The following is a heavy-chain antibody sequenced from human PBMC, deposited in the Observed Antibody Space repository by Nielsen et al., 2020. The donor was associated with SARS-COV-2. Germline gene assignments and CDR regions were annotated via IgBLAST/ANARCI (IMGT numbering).Heavy chain of an antibody. CDR3: AREIATGTTRWFDP. CDR1: GGSLSSYY. Sequence: GSMTLSRIVAGGSLSSYYWSWVRQLPGNGLEWVGYIYYSGSTNYHPCLKSRVTISVDTSKNQFSLKLSSVTAADTAVYYCAREIATGTTRWFDPWGQGTLVTVSS. J-gene: IGHJ5*02. D-gene: IGHD1-1*01. CDR2: IYYSGST. V-gene: IGHV4-59*01.